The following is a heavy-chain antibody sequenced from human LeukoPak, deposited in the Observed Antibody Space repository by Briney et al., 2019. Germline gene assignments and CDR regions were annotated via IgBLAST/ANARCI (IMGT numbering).Heavy chain of an antibody. CDR3: ARVTTGGSGSSDY. V-gene: IGHV3-74*01. CDR2: INSDGSST. J-gene: IGHJ4*02. CDR1: GFTFSSYW. D-gene: IGHD3-10*01. Sequence: PGGSLRLSCAASGFTFSSYWMHWVRQAPGKGLVWVSRINSDGSSTTYADSAKGRFTISRDNAKNTLYLQMNSLRAEDTADYYCARVTTGGSGSSDYWGQGTLVTVSS.